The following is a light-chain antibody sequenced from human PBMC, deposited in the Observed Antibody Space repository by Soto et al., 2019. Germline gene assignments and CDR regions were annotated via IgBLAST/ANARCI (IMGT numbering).Light chain of an antibody. Sequence: EIVMTQSPATLSVSPGERATLSCRASQSVSSNLAWYQQKPGQAPRLLIYGASTRATGIPARFSGSGSGTEFTLTISSLQSEDFAVYSCQQYNHWPGTFGPGTK. V-gene: IGKV3-15*01. J-gene: IGKJ1*01. CDR2: GAS. CDR3: QQYNHWPGT. CDR1: QSVSSN.